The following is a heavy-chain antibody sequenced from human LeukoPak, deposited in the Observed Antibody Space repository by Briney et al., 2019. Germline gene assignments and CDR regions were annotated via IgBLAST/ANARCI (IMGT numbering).Heavy chain of an antibody. CDR3: ARDPTRRSSGWYLYY. Sequence: GASVKVSCKDSGYTFTGYYMHWVRQAPGQGLEWMGWINPNSGGTNYAQKFQGRVTMTRDTSISTAYMELSRLRSDDTAVYYCARDPTRRSSGWYLYYWGQGTLVTVSS. D-gene: IGHD6-19*01. V-gene: IGHV1-2*02. J-gene: IGHJ4*02. CDR2: INPNSGGT. CDR1: GYTFTGYY.